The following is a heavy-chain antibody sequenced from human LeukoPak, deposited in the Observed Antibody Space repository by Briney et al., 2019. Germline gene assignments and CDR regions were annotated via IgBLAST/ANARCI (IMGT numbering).Heavy chain of an antibody. D-gene: IGHD3-22*01. Sequence: SETLSLTCAVYGGSFSGYYWSWIRQPAGKGLEWIGRIYTSGNTNYYPSLKSRVTMSVDTSKNQFSLKLSSVTAADTAVYYCARVSSSGYYYFDYWGQGTLVTVSS. V-gene: IGHV4-59*10. CDR3: ARVSSSGYYYFDY. CDR2: IYTSGNT. CDR1: GGSFSGYY. J-gene: IGHJ4*02.